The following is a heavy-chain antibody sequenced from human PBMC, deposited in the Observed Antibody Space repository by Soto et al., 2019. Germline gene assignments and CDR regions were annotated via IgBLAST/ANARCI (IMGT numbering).Heavy chain of an antibody. CDR2: IYYSGST. Sequence: DALTLTSTVARAFVNISGLDMSWIRQTPGKGLEWIGYIYYSGSTIYNPSLKSRVTISVDTSKNHFSLRLSYVTAADTAIYYCERINWNGSSWYYFDCWGLRTLVT. D-gene: IGHD6-13*01. CDR3: ERINWNGSSWYYFDC. V-gene: IGHV4-61*08. J-gene: IGHJ4*02. CDR1: RAFVNISGLD.